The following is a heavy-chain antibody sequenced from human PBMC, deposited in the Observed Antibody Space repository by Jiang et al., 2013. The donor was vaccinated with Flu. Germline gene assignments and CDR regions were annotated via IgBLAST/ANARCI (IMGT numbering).Heavy chain of an antibody. CDR1: GYAFTNHY. CDR2: INPTADTT. Sequence: KKPGASVMVSCKASGYAFTNHYIHWARLAPGQGLEWMGMINPTADTTSFAQRFQDRVTLTRDTSTSTVYMELSSLRSEDTAVYYCAREETVDIVATWRLYHFDYWGQGTLVTVSS. J-gene: IGHJ4*02. V-gene: IGHV1-46*01. CDR3: AREETVDIVATWRLYHFDY. D-gene: IGHD5-12*01.